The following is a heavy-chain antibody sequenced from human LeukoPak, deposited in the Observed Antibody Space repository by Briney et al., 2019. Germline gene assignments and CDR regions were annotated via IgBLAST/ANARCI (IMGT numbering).Heavy chain of an antibody. CDR3: ARPTVVTPMSGYAFDI. D-gene: IGHD4-23*01. CDR1: GGTFSSYA. CDR2: IIPIFGTA. V-gene: IGHV1-69*13. Sequence: ASVKVSCKASGGTFSSYAISWVRQAPGQGLEWMGGIIPIFGTANYAQKFQGRVTITADESTSTAYMELSSLRSEDAAVYYCARPTVVTPMSGYAFDIWGQGTMVTVSS. J-gene: IGHJ3*02.